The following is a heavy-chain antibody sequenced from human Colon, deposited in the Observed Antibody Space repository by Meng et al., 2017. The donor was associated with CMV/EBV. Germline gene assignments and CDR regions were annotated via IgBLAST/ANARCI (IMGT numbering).Heavy chain of an antibody. Sequence: GESLKISCAASGFSFGSYEMNWVRQAPGKGLEWVSYISSSGSTIHYADSVKGRFTISRDKSNNTLYLQMNSLRPDDMAVYYCAKEFPSLKLVPYHYYAMDVWGQGTTVTVSS. J-gene: IGHJ6*02. CDR2: ISSSGSTI. V-gene: IGHV3-48*03. CDR3: AKEFPSLKLVPYHYYAMDV. D-gene: IGHD3-9*01. CDR1: GFSFGSYE.